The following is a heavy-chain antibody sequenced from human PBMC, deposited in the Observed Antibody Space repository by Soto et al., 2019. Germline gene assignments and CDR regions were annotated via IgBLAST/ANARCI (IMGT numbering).Heavy chain of an antibody. D-gene: IGHD3-22*01. CDR2: IRNNGIST. V-gene: IGHV3-64D*06. Sequence: PGGSLRLCCSASGFTFSSYSMHWVRQAPGKGLEFVSVIRNNGISTYYADSVKGRFTISRDNSKNTLSLQMRSLRPEDTAVYYCVKGGTSVSSAGFDYWGLGTLVTVSS. J-gene: IGHJ4*02. CDR1: GFTFSSYS. CDR3: VKGGTSVSSAGFDY.